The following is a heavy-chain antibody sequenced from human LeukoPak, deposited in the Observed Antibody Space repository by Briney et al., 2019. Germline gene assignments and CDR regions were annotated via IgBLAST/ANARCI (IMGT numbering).Heavy chain of an antibody. D-gene: IGHD3-22*01. CDR1: GFTFYDYA. Sequence: GGSLRLSCAASGFTFYDYAMHWVRHAPGKGLEWVSGISWSSGSIGYADSVKGRFTISRDNAKNSLYLQMNSLRAEDTALYYCAKSTYYYDSSGYSHFDYWGQGTLVTVSS. CDR3: AKSTYYYDSSGYSHFDY. V-gene: IGHV3-9*01. J-gene: IGHJ4*02. CDR2: ISWSSGSI.